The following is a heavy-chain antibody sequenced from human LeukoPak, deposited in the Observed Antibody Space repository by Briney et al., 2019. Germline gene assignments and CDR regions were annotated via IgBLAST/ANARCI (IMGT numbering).Heavy chain of an antibody. Sequence: GGSPRLSCAASGFIFSSYAMSWVRQAPGKGLEWVSTISGSGGSTYYADSVKGRFTISRDNSKNTLYLQMNSLRAEDTAVYYCAKGGYDYVWGSYDYWGQGTLVTVSS. CDR1: GFIFSSYA. CDR2: ISGSGGST. D-gene: IGHD3-16*01. CDR3: AKGGYDYVWGSYDY. J-gene: IGHJ4*02. V-gene: IGHV3-23*01.